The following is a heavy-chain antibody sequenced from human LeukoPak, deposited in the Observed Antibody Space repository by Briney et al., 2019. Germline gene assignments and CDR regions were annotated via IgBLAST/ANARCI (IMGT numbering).Heavy chain of an antibody. D-gene: IGHD4-23*01. CDR2: IIPILGIA. CDR3: ARGYDYGGNSPFDP. J-gene: IGHJ5*02. CDR1: GGTFSSYA. Sequence: SAKLSSKVYGGTFSSYAMSWVRQAPGQGLEWMGRIIPILGIANYAQKFQGRVTITADKSTSTAYMELSSLRSEDTAVYYCARGYDYGGNSPFDPWGQGTLVTVSS. V-gene: IGHV1-69*04.